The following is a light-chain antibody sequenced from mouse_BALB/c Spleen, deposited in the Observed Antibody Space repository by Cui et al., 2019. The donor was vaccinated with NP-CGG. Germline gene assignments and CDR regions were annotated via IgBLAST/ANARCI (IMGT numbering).Light chain of an antibody. CDR2: GTN. CDR1: TGAVTTNNY. Sequence: VVATQESVLTTSPGETVTLTCRSSTGAVTTNNYANWVQEKPDHLFTGLIGGTNNRAPGVPARFSGSLIGYKAALTITGAQTEDEAIYFCALWYSNHWVFGGGTKLTVL. CDR3: ALWYSNHWV. J-gene: IGLJ1*01. V-gene: IGLV1*01.